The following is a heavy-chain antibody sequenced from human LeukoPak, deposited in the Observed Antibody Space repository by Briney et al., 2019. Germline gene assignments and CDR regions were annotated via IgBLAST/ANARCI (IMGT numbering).Heavy chain of an antibody. D-gene: IGHD2-21*02. J-gene: IGHJ3*02. CDR1: GYTFTSYY. Sequence: GASVKVSCKASGYTFTSYYMHWVRQAPGQGLEWMGIINPSGGSTSYAQKFQGRVTMTRDTSTSTVYMELSSLRSEDTAVYYCASVDRESPDCGGDCGAFDIWGQGTMVTVSS. CDR3: ASVDRESPDCGGDCGAFDI. V-gene: IGHV1-46*01. CDR2: INPSGGST.